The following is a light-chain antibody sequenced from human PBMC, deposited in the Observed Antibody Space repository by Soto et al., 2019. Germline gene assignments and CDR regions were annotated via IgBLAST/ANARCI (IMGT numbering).Light chain of an antibody. V-gene: IGKV1-27*01. Sequence: DLQMTQSPSSLSASIGDRVTIACRASQGINNYIAWYQQKPGKPPKLLIYSASTLESGVPSRFSGSGSGTDFSPTISGLQPEDVATYYCQKYSSTPFTFGPGTKVDIK. CDR1: QGINNY. CDR2: SAS. CDR3: QKYSSTPFT. J-gene: IGKJ3*01.